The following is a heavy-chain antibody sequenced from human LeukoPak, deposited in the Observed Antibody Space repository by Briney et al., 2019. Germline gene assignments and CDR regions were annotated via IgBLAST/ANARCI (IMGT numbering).Heavy chain of an antibody. Sequence: PGGSLRLSCAASGFIFANHGMNWVRQAPGKGLEWVSGITGDAGRTYYADSVKGRFTISRDNSKNTLYLQMNSLRAEDKAIYYCAKDRAWGAFAYWGQGTLVTVSS. V-gene: IGHV3-23*01. CDR1: GFIFANHG. D-gene: IGHD1-26*01. J-gene: IGHJ4*02. CDR2: ITGDAGRT. CDR3: AKDRAWGAFAY.